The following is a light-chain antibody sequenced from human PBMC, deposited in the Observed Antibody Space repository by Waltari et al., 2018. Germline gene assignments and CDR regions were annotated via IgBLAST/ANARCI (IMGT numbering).Light chain of an antibody. J-gene: IGLJ3*02. CDR1: SPNTGSNP. CDR2: SNN. CDR3: AAWDDSLNGRV. Sequence: QSVLPQPPSASGTPGQRVTISCSGRSPNTGSNPVNWYQQLPGTAPKLLIYSNNQRPSGVPDRFSGSKSGTSASLAISVLQSEDEADYYCAAWDDSLNGRVFGGGTKLTVL. V-gene: IGLV1-44*01.